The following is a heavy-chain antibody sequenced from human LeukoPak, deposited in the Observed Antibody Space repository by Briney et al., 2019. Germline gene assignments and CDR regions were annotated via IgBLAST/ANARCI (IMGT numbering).Heavy chain of an antibody. CDR1: GFTFSSCA. Sequence: GGSLTLSCAASGFTFSSCAMSWVRQAPGKGLEWVSAISGSGGSTYYADSVKGRFTISRDNSKNTLYLQMNSLRAEDTAVYYCAKVAYYYDSSGSDYWGQGTLVTVSS. CDR2: ISGSGGST. CDR3: AKVAYYYDSSGSDY. D-gene: IGHD3-22*01. J-gene: IGHJ4*02. V-gene: IGHV3-23*01.